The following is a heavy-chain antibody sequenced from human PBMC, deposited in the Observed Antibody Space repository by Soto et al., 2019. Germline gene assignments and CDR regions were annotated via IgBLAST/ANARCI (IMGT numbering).Heavy chain of an antibody. CDR2: IYYSGST. D-gene: IGHD1-26*01. CDR3: ARDPRPIVGATLFDY. J-gene: IGHJ4*02. Sequence: TLSLTCDVYGGSFSGYIWTWIRQPPGKGLEWIGYIYYSGSTNYNPSLKSRVTISVDTSKNQFSLKLSSVTAADTAVYYCARDPRPIVGATLFDYWGQGTLVTVSS. CDR1: GGSFSGYI. V-gene: IGHV4-59*01.